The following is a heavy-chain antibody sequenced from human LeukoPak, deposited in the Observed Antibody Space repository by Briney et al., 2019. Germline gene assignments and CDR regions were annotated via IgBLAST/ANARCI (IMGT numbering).Heavy chain of an antibody. V-gene: IGHV3-30*18. CDR1: GFTFSSYG. J-gene: IGHJ6*02. CDR2: ISYDGSNK. D-gene: IGHD3-16*01. Sequence: GGSLRLSCAASGFTFSSYGIHWVRQAPGKRLEWVAVISYDGSNKYYADSVKGRFTISRDNSKNTLYLQMNSLRAEDTAVYYCAKRFGWTADSYYYYGMDVWGQGTTVTVSS. CDR3: AKRFGWTADSYYYYGMDV.